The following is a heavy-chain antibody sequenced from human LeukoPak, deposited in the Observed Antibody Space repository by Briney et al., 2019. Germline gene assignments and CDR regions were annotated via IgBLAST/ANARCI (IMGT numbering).Heavy chain of an antibody. Sequence: ASVKVSCKTSGHNFTRYGVTWVRQAPGQGLEWMAWISAYSGNTDYTQKFQGRVTVTTDTSRSTAYMEVRGLRSDDTAVYYCARTSQAAGNGPNWFGPWGQGTLVSVSS. CDR2: ISAYSGNT. J-gene: IGHJ5*02. CDR3: ARTSQAAGNGPNWFGP. V-gene: IGHV1-18*01. D-gene: IGHD6-13*01. CDR1: GHNFTRYG.